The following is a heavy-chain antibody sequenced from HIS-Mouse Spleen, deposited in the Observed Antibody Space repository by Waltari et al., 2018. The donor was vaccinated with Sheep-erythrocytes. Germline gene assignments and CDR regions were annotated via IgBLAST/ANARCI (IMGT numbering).Heavy chain of an antibody. CDR2: INHSGST. CDR3: ARGQVTTHAFDI. J-gene: IGHJ3*02. V-gene: IGHV4-34*01. Sequence: QVQLQQWGAGLLKPSETLSLTCAVYGGSFSGYYWSWIRQPPGKGLEWIGEINHSGSTNYNPYLKSGVTISVDTSKNQFSLELSSVTAADTAVYYCARGQVTTHAFDIWGQGTMVTVSS. CDR1: GGSFSGYY. D-gene: IGHD4-17*01.